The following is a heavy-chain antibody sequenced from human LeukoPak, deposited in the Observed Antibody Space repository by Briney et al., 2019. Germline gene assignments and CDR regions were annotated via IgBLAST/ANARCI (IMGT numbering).Heavy chain of an antibody. CDR3: ARDSNGPAF. J-gene: IGHJ4*02. CDR1: GFTFSSYN. D-gene: IGHD6-19*01. CDR2: ISSNGKTI. Sequence: QPGGSLRLSCATSGFTFSSYNMNWVRQAPGKGLEWVSFISSNGKTIHYADSVKGRFTISRDYSKSTLYLQMNSLRADDTAVYYCARDSNGPAFWGQGTLVTVSS. V-gene: IGHV3-48*01.